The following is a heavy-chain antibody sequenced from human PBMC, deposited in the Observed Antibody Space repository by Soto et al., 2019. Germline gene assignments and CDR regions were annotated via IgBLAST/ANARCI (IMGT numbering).Heavy chain of an antibody. D-gene: IGHD3-22*01. CDR3: ARAPADSSGYYALESFDY. V-gene: IGHV3-33*01. Sequence: PGGSLRLSCAASGFTFSSYGMHWVRQAPGKGLEWVAVIWYDGSNKYYADSVKGRFTISRDNSKNTLYLQMNSLRAEDTAVYYFARAPADSSGYYALESFDYWGQGTLVTVSS. CDR1: GFTFSSYG. J-gene: IGHJ4*02. CDR2: IWYDGSNK.